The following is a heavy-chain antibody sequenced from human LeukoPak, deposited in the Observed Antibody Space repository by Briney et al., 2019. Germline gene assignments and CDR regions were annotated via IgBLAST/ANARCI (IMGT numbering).Heavy chain of an antibody. Sequence: PSQTLSLTCTVSGGSISSGDFYWSWIRQHPGKGLEWIGYIYYSGNTYYSPSLKSRVTISLDTTKNQFSLKLSSVTAADTAVYYCARALGTGWSQEEWGQGTLVTVSS. CDR1: GGSISSGDFY. CDR3: ARALGTGWSQEE. CDR2: IYYSGNT. V-gene: IGHV4-31*03. D-gene: IGHD6-19*01. J-gene: IGHJ4*02.